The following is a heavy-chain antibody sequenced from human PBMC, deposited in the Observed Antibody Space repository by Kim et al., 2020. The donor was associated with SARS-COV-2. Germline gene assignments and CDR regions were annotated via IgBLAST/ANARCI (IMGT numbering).Heavy chain of an antibody. CDR2: ISKSSDGT. CDR1: GFAFSFSS. Sequence: GGSLRLSCAASGFAFSFSSMNWVRQAPGKGLEWISYISKSSDGTHYADSVKGRFTISRDNAENSLYLQMDSLRDEDTAIYYCARDTGAPGTFGYWGQGNLVIVSS. CDR3: ARDTGAPGTFGY. V-gene: IGHV3-48*02. D-gene: IGHD6-13*01. J-gene: IGHJ4*02.